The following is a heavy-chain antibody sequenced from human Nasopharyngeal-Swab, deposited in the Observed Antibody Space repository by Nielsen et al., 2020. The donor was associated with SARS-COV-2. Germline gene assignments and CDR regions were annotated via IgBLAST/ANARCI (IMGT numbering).Heavy chain of an antibody. D-gene: IGHD2-2*01. Sequence: GGSLRLSCAASGFTFSSYSMNWVRQAPGKGLEWVSSISSSSSYIYYADSVKGRFTISRDNSKNTLYLQMNSLRAEDTAVYYCANLGDIVVVPAAMGPGWFDPWGQGTLVTVSS. J-gene: IGHJ5*02. CDR1: GFTFSSYS. V-gene: IGHV3-21*01. CDR3: ANLGDIVVVPAAMGPGWFDP. CDR2: ISSSSSYI.